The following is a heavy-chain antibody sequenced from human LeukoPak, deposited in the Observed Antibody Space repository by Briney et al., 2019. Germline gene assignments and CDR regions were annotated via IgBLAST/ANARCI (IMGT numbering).Heavy chain of an antibody. J-gene: IGHJ4*02. D-gene: IGHD5-18*01. CDR2: IYPADAET. Sequence: GESLKISCKDSGYSFTNYWIAWVRQMPGKGLEWMGIIYPADAETRYSPSFQGQVTISADKSTSTAYLQWSSLRASDTAIYYCARLLIAMTDYWGQGTLVTGSS. CDR3: ARLLIAMTDY. CDR1: GYSFTNYW. V-gene: IGHV5-51*01.